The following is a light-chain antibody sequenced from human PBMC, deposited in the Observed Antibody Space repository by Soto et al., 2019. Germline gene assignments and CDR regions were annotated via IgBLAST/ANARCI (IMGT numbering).Light chain of an antibody. CDR3: MQGTHWPIT. CDR1: QSLVHSDGIAY. Sequence: DVVMTQSPLSLPVTLGQPASTSCRSNQSLVHSDGIAYFSWFQQRPGRSPRRLIYKVSNRDSGVPARFSGSGSVTDFALKISRVEAEDVGVYYCMQGTHWPITFGQGTRLEIK. CDR2: KVS. J-gene: IGKJ5*01. V-gene: IGKV2-30*02.